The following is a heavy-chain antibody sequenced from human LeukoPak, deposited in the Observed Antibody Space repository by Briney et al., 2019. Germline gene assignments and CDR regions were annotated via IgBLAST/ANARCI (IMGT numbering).Heavy chain of an antibody. Sequence: SSETLSLICTVSGGSISRYHWSWIRQPAGKELEWIGRIYTSGSTNYNPSLKSRVTMSVDTSRNQFSLKLSSVTAADTAVYYCARAYDISNLAWFDYWGQGTLVTVSS. CDR3: ARAYDISNLAWFDY. J-gene: IGHJ5*01. CDR2: IYTSGST. V-gene: IGHV4-4*07. CDR1: GGSISRYH. D-gene: IGHD3-9*01.